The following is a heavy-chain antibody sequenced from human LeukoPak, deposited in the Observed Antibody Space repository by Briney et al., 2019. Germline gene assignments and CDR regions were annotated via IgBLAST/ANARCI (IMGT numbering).Heavy chain of an antibody. CDR1: GGTFSSYA. CDR2: IIPIFGTA. V-gene: IGHV1-69*13. CDR3: ARDLGYCTNGVCHTRFDY. J-gene: IGHJ4*02. D-gene: IGHD2-8*01. Sequence: ASVKVSCKASGGTFSSYAISWVRQAPGQGLEWMGGIIPIFGTANYAQKFQGRVTITADESTSTAYMELSSLRAEDTAVYYCARDLGYCTNGVCHTRFDYWGQGTLVAVSS.